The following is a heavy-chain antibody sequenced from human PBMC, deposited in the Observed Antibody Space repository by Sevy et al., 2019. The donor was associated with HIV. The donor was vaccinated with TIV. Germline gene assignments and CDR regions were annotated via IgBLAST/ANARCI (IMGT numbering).Heavy chain of an antibody. J-gene: IGHJ4*02. CDR2: ISPYTGNT. V-gene: IGHV1-18*04. CDR1: GYTFTTYG. CDR3: ARDSPSYYGAGSRVPLFDR. Sequence: ASVKVSCKASGYTFTTYGISWIRQAPGQGLEWMGWISPYTGNTNYTQKFQDRVILTTDTSTSTAYMGLRSLRSDDTAVYFCARDSPSYYGAGSRVPLFDRWGQGTLVTVSS. D-gene: IGHD3-10*01.